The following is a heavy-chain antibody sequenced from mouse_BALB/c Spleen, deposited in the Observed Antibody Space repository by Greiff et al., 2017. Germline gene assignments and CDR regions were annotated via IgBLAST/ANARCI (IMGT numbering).Heavy chain of an antibody. V-gene: IGHV1S137*01. CDR3: TRGPMDY. J-gene: IGHJ4*01. Sequence: VKLQESGAELVRPGVSVKISCKGSGYTFTDYAMHWVKQSHAKSLEWIGVISTYYGDASYNQKFKGKATMTVDKSSSTAYMELARLTSEDSAVYYCTRGPMDYWGQGTSVTVSS. CDR1: GYTFTDYA. CDR2: ISTYYGDA.